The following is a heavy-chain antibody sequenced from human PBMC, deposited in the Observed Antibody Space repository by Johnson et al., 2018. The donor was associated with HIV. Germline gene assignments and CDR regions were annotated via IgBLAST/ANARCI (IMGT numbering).Heavy chain of an antibody. CDR2: IYYDGSNK. D-gene: IGHD3-10*01. CDR3: ARTRHYYEAFDI. J-gene: IGHJ3*02. CDR1: AFTFSSYG. Sequence: QMQLVESGGGVVQPGRSLRLSCAASAFTFSSYGMHWVRQAPGKGLEWVAVIYYDGSNKYYADSVKGRFTISRDNSKNTLYRQMNSLRAEDTAVYYCARTRHYYEAFDIWGQGTMVTVSS. V-gene: IGHV3-30*03.